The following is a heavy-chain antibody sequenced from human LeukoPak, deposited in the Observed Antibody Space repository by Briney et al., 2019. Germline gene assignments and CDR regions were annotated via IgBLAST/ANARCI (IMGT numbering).Heavy chain of an antibody. D-gene: IGHD3-10*01. V-gene: IGHV3-30-3*01. Sequence: PGGSLRLSCAASGFTFSSYAMHWVRQAPGKGLEWVAVISYDGGNIYYADSVKARFTISRDNSKNTLYLQMNSLRAEDTAVYYCARGGYYGSGTYFDYWGQGTLVTVSS. J-gene: IGHJ4*02. CDR3: ARGGYYGSGTYFDY. CDR1: GFTFSSYA. CDR2: ISYDGGNI.